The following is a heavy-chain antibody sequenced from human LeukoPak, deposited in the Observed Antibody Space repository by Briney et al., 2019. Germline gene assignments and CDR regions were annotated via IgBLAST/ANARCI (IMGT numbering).Heavy chain of an antibody. CDR2: IKQDGSEK. Sequence: GGSLRLSCAASGFTFSSYWMSWVRQTPGKGLEWVVNIKQDGSEKYYVDSVKGRFTISRDNAKNSLYLQMNSLRAEDAAVYYCARARALYSSGWYGLFDYWGQGTLVTVSS. CDR1: GFTFSSYW. J-gene: IGHJ4*02. CDR3: ARARALYSSGWYGLFDY. D-gene: IGHD6-19*01. V-gene: IGHV3-7*01.